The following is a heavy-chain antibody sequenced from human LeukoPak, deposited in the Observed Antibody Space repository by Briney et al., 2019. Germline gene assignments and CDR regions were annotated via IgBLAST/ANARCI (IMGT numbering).Heavy chain of an antibody. Sequence: ASVTVSCKASGYTFTGYYMHWVRQAPGQGLEWMGWINPNSGGTNYAQKFQGRVTMTRDTSISTAYMELSRLRSDDTAVYYCAREEVGATNYYGMDVWGQGTTVTVSS. CDR3: AREEVGATNYYGMDV. CDR2: INPNSGGT. J-gene: IGHJ6*02. D-gene: IGHD1-26*01. V-gene: IGHV1-2*02. CDR1: GYTFTGYY.